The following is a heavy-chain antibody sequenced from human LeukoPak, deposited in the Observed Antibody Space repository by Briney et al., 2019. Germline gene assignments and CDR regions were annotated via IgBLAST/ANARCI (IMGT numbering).Heavy chain of an antibody. CDR2: IYYSGST. CDR1: GGSISSYY. D-gene: IGHD3-3*01. CDR3: ARANYDFWSGYLYYFDY. V-gene: IGHV4-59*01. J-gene: IGHJ4*02. Sequence: SETLSLTCTVSGGSISSYYWSWIRQPPGKGLEWIGYIYYSGSTNYNPSLKSRVTISVHTSKNQFSLKLSSVTAADTAVYYCARANYDFWSGYLYYFDYWGQGTLVTVSS.